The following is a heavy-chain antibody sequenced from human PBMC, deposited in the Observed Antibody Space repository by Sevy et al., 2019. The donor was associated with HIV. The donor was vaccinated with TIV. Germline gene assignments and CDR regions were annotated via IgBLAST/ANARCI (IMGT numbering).Heavy chain of an antibody. CDR2: IYYSGGT. J-gene: IGHJ5*02. CDR1: GGSISSYY. D-gene: IGHD3-3*01. Sequence: SETLSLTCTVSGGSISSYYWSWIRQPPGKGLEWIGYIYYSGGTNYNPSLKSRVTISVDTSKNQFSLKLSSVTAADTAVYYCARHNKHYDFWSDLNWFDPWGQGTLVTVSS. CDR3: ARHNKHYDFWSDLNWFDP. V-gene: IGHV4-59*08.